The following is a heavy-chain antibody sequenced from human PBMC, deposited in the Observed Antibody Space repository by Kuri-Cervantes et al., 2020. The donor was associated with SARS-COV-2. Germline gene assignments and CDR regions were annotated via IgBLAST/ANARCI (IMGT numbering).Heavy chain of an antibody. CDR1: GGSISSGSYY. CDR2: IYTSGST. V-gene: IGHV4-61*09. D-gene: IGHD2-21*01. J-gene: IGHJ6*03. CDR3: AREGGGCGGDCYYGYYYYYMDV. Sequence: SETLSLTCTVSGGSISSGSYYWSWIRQPAGKGLEWIGYIYTSGSTNYNPSLKSRVTISVDTSKNQFSLKLSSVTAADTAVYYCAREGGGCGGDCYYGYYYYYMDVWGKGTTVTVSS.